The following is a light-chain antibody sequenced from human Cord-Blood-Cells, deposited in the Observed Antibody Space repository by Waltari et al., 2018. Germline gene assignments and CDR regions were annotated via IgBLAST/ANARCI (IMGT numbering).Light chain of an antibody. CDR3: QQYGSSMYT. Sequence: EIVLTQSSGTLSLSPGERATLSCRASPSVSSSYLAWYKQKPGQAPRLLIYGASSRATGIPDSFSGSGSGTDFTLTISRLEPEDFAVYYCQQYGSSMYTFGQGTKLEIK. CDR2: GAS. J-gene: IGKJ2*01. V-gene: IGKV3-20*01. CDR1: PSVSSSY.